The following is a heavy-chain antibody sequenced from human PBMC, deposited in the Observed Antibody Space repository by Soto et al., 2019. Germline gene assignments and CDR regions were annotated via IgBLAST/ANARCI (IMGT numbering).Heavy chain of an antibody. CDR2: IYYSGST. CDR1: GGSISSYY. D-gene: IGHD4-17*01. V-gene: IGHV4-59*01. Sequence: SETLSLTCTVSGGSISSYYWSWIRQPPGKGLEWIGYIYYSGSTNYNPSLKSRVTISVDTSKNQFSLKLSSVTAADTAVYYCARAYGDYGLTERNYYFAYWGQGTLVTVSS. CDR3: ARAYGDYGLTERNYYFAY. J-gene: IGHJ4*02.